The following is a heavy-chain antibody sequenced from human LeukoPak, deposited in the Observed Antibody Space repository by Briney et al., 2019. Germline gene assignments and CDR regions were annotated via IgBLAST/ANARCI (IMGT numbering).Heavy chain of an antibody. CDR2: ISGSAGST. Sequence: GGSLRLSCAVSGFTFSNYAMSWVRQAPGKGLEWVSAISGSAGSTHYADSVKGRLTISRDNSKNTLYLQMNSLRDDDTAVYYCTKDDRPGYYGLFDPWGQGTLVTVSS. CDR1: GFTFSNYA. CDR3: TKDDRPGYYGLFDP. V-gene: IGHV3-23*01. D-gene: IGHD3-10*01. J-gene: IGHJ5*02.